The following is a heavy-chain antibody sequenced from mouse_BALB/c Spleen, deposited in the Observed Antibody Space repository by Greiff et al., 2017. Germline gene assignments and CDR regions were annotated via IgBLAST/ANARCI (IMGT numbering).Heavy chain of an antibody. CDR3: ARGSTVGYFDV. CDR1: GISITTGNYR. V-gene: IGHV3-5*02. CDR2: IYYSGTI. J-gene: IGHJ1*01. Sequence: EVKLVESGPGLVKPSQTVSLTCTVTGISITTGNYRWSWIRQFPGNKLEWIGYIYYSGTITYNPSLTSRTTITRDTSKNQFFLEMNSLTAEDTATYYCARGSTVGYFDVWGAGTTVTVSS. D-gene: IGHD1-1*01.